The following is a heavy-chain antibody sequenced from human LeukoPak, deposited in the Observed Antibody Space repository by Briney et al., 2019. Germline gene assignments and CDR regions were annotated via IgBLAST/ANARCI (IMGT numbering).Heavy chain of an antibody. CDR2: IIPIFGTA. CDR3: ARDELRVAAAGRGLFQPALAVAGTEYYYGMDV. Sequence: ASVKVSCKASGGTFSSYAISWVRQAPGQGLEWMGGIIPIFGTANYAQKFQGRVTITADESTSTAYMELSSLRSEDTAVCYCARDELRVAAAGRGLFQPALAVAGTEYYYGMDVWGKGTTVTVSS. J-gene: IGHJ6*04. CDR1: GGTFSSYA. D-gene: IGHD6-19*01. V-gene: IGHV1-69*13.